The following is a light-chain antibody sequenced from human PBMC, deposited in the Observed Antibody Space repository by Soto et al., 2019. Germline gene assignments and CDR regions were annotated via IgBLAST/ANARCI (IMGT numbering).Light chain of an antibody. CDR3: QQYNNWWT. CDR2: GAS. V-gene: IGKV3-15*01. J-gene: IGKJ1*01. Sequence: EIVMTQSPATLSVSPGERATLSCRASQSVSSNLAWHQQKSGQAPRLLIYGASTRATGIPARFSGSGSGTEFTLTISSLQSEDFAVYYCQQYNNWWTFGQGTKVDIK. CDR1: QSVSSN.